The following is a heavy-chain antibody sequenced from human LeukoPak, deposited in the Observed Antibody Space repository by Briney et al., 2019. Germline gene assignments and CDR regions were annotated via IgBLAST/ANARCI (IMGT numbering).Heavy chain of an antibody. CDR1: GYSFTSYW. D-gene: IGHD6-19*01. J-gene: IGHJ5*02. Sequence: GESLKISCKGSGYSFTSYWISWVRQAPGQGLEWMGWISAYNGNTNYAQKLQGRVTMTTDTSTSTAYMELRSLRSDDTAVYYCARDSSGWYWFDPWGQGTLVTVSS. CDR2: ISAYNGNT. V-gene: IGHV1-18*04. CDR3: ARDSSGWYWFDP.